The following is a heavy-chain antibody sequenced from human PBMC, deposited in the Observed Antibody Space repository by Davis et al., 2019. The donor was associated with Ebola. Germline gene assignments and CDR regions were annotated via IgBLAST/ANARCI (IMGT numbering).Heavy chain of an antibody. D-gene: IGHD3-10*01. CDR2: IYYSGST. J-gene: IGHJ6*04. Sequence: MPSETLSLTCTVSGGSVSSGSYYWSWIRQPPGKGLEWIGYIYYSGSTNYNPSLKSRVTISVDTSKNQFSLKLSSVTAADTAVYYCARAIQTGEIPYYYYGMDVWGKGTTVTVSS. CDR1: GGSVSSGSYY. CDR3: ARAIQTGEIPYYYYGMDV. V-gene: IGHV4-61*01.